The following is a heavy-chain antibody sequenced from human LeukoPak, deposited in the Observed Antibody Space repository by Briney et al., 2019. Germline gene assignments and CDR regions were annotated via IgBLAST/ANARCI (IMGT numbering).Heavy chain of an antibody. D-gene: IGHD3-22*01. CDR2: IYPGDSDT. CDR3: AKRTEHYYDSSGYLWYFDY. CDR1: GYSFTSYW. V-gene: IGHV5-51*01. J-gene: IGHJ4*02. Sequence: GESLKISCKGSGYSFTSYWIGWVRQMPGKGLEWMGIIYPGDSDTRYSPSFQGQVTISADKSISTAYLQWSSLKASDTAMYYCAKRTEHYYDSSGYLWYFDYWGQGTLVTVFS.